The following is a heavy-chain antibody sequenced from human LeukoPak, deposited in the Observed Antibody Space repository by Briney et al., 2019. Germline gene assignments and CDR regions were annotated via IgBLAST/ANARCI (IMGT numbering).Heavy chain of an antibody. CDR1: GYTFTTYE. CDR2: MNPNSGNT. D-gene: IGHD3-10*01. CDR3: ARVIPLRGRQRDY. Sequence: ASVKVSCKTSGYTFTTYEFNWVRQATGQGLEWMGWMNPNSGNTGSAQKFRGRLTMTRNTSISTAYMELSSLRSEDTAVYYCARVIPLRGRQRDYWGQGTLVTVSS. J-gene: IGHJ4*02. V-gene: IGHV1-8*01.